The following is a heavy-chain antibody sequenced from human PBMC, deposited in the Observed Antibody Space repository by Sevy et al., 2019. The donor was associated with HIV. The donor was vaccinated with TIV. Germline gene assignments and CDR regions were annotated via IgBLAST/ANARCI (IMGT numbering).Heavy chain of an antibody. CDR3: ARDKPLATVTTRGNIDY. CDR1: GYTFTSYG. D-gene: IGHD4-17*01. V-gene: IGHV1-18*04. J-gene: IGHJ4*02. CDR2: ISAYNGNT. Sequence: ASVKVSCKASGYTFTSYGISWVRQAPGQGLEGMGWISAYNGNTNNARKLQGRVTMTTDTSTSKAYMELRGLGSDDTAVYYCARDKPLATVTTRGNIDYWGQGTLVTVSS.